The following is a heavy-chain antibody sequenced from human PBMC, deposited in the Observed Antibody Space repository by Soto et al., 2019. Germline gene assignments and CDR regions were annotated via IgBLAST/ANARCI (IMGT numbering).Heavy chain of an antibody. CDR2: INAGNGNT. CDR3: ARRYCSSTSCGMDV. CDR1: GYTFTSYA. J-gene: IGHJ6*02. D-gene: IGHD2-2*01. V-gene: IGHV1-3*01. Sequence: ASVKFSCKASGYTFTSYAMHWVRQAPGQRLEWMGWINAGNGNTKYSQKFQGRVTITRDTSASTAYMELSSLRSEDTAVYYCARRYCSSTSCGMDVWGQGTTVTVSS.